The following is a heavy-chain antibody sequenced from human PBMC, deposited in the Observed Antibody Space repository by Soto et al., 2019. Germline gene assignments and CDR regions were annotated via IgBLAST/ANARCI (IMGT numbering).Heavy chain of an antibody. V-gene: IGHV4-30-4*01. CDR1: GGSISSGDYY. D-gene: IGHD3-16*01. Sequence: QVQLQESGPGLVKPSQTLSLTCTVSGGSISSGDYYWSWIRQPPGKGLEWIGYIYYSGSTYYNPSLKSRVTISVDTPKNQFSLKLSSVPAADPAVYYCAGGGGYARGAFDIWGQGTMVTVSS. CDR3: AGGGGYARGAFDI. CDR2: IYYSGST. J-gene: IGHJ3*02.